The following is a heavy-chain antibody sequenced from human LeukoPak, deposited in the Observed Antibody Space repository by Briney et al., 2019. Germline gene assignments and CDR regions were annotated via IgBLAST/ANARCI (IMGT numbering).Heavy chain of an antibody. CDR2: MNPNSGNT. CDR3: ARPYTSGWHRLFDS. CDR1: GYTFTSYD. J-gene: IGHJ4*02. V-gene: IGHV1-8*01. D-gene: IGHD6-19*01. Sequence: GASVKVSCKASGYTFTSYDINWVRQATGQGLEWMGWMNPNSGNTSYAQKFQGRVTMTRNTSISTAYMELSSLRSEDTAVYYCARPYTSGWHRLFDSWGQGTLVTVSS.